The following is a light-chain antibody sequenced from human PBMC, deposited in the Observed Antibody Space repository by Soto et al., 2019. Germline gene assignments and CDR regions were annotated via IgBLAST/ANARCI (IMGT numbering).Light chain of an antibody. CDR2: GAY. Sequence: EIVLTQSPGTLSLSPGERATLSCRASQSVSSDNLAWYQQSPGQAPRLLIYGAYNRATGIPDRFRGRGSGTDFTLTITRLEPEDFAVYYCQQYGGSPLTFGGGTNVEIK. V-gene: IGKV3-20*01. CDR3: QQYGGSPLT. CDR1: QSVSSDN. J-gene: IGKJ4*01.